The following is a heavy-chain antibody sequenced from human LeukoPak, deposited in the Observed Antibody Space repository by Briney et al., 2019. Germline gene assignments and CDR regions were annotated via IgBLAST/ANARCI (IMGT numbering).Heavy chain of an antibody. D-gene: IGHD1-26*01. CDR2: IYYSGST. CDR3: ARRSGNYPYYFDY. CDR1: GGSISSYY. Sequence: ESSETLSLTCTVSGGSISSYYWSWIRQPPGKGLEWIGYIYYSGSTNYNPSLKSRVTISVDTSKNQFSLKLSSVTAADTAVYYCARRSGNYPYYFDYWGQGTLVTVSS. J-gene: IGHJ4*02. V-gene: IGHV4-59*08.